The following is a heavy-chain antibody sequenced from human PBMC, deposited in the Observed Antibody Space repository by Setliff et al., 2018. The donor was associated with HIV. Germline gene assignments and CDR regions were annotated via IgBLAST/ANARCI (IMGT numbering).Heavy chain of an antibody. CDR1: GGPISGYY. J-gene: IGHJ6*03. V-gene: IGHV4-59*01. D-gene: IGHD1-1*01. Sequence: SETLSLTCTVSGGPISGYYWSWVRQPPEKRLELIGFIHYSGSSDYNPSLKSRITISVDMSRNQFSLVLRSVTAADTAVYYCARFQAWQLGRRGGYYYYMDVWGKGTTVTVSS. CDR3: ARFQAWQLGRRGGYYYYMDV. CDR2: IHYSGSS.